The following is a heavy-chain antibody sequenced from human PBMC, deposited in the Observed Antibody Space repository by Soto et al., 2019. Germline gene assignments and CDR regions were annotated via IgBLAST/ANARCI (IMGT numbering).Heavy chain of an antibody. CDR3: AKDRDIVVVVAAFDY. CDR2: ISYDGSNK. D-gene: IGHD2-15*01. CDR1: GFTFSIYA. Sequence: GGSLRLSCAASGFTFSIYAMSRVRQAPGKGLEWVAVISYDGSNKYYADSVKGRFTISRDNSKNTLYLQMNSLRAEDTAVYYCAKDRDIVVVVAAFDYWGQGTLVTVSS. J-gene: IGHJ4*02. V-gene: IGHV3-30*18.